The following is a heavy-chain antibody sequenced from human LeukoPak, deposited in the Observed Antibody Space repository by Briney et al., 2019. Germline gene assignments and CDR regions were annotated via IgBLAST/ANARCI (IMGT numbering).Heavy chain of an antibody. Sequence: SETLSLTCNVSGDSISSYYWSWIRQPPGKGLEWIGYVHYSGSTNYNPSLKSRVTISLDTSKNQFSLKLTSVTAADTAVYYCARAPYSSSWYYFDYWGQGTLVTVSS. CDR2: VHYSGST. V-gene: IGHV4-59*01. D-gene: IGHD6-13*01. CDR3: ARAPYSSSWYYFDY. CDR1: GDSISSYY. J-gene: IGHJ4*02.